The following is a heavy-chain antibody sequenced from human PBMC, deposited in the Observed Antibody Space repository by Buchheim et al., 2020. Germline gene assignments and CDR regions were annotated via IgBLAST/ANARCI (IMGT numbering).Heavy chain of an antibody. D-gene: IGHD6-6*01. Sequence: QVQLVESGGGVVQPGRSLRLSCAASGFTFSSYGMHWVRQAPGKGLEWVAVISYDGSNKYYADSVKGRFTISRDNSKNTLYLQMNSLRAEDAAVYYCAKDRESRGIAAPADVWGQGTT. CDR3: AKDRESRGIAAPADV. CDR2: ISYDGSNK. J-gene: IGHJ6*02. V-gene: IGHV3-30*18. CDR1: GFTFSSYG.